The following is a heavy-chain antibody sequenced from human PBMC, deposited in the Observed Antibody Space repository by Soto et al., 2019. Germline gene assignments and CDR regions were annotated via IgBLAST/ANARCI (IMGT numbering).Heavy chain of an antibody. CDR2: ISAYNGNT. CDR1: GYTFTSYG. J-gene: IGHJ6*01. D-gene: IGHD6-13*01. Sequence: ASVKVSCKASGYTFTSYGISWVRQAPGKGLEWMGWISAYNGNTNYAQKLQGRVTMTTDTSTSTAYMELRSLRSDDTAVYYCARLAAAGKVDYYYYYGMDVCRQVTTGTVS. V-gene: IGHV1-18*04. CDR3: ARLAAAGKVDYYYYYGMDV.